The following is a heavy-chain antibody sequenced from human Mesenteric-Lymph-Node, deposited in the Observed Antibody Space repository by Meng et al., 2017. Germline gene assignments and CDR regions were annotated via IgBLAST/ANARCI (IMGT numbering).Heavy chain of an antibody. J-gene: IGHJ4*02. CDR1: GGTFSSYA. CDR2: IIPIFGTA. Sequence: QVEVVQSGAEVKKPGAAVKVSCKASGGTFSSYAISWVRQAPGQGREWMGGIIPIFGTANYAQKFQGRVTITADKSTSTAYMELSSLRSEDTAVYYCARVVEGSGWQHHTPYFDYWGQGTLVTVSS. V-gene: IGHV1-69*06. D-gene: IGHD6-19*01. CDR3: ARVVEGSGWQHHTPYFDY.